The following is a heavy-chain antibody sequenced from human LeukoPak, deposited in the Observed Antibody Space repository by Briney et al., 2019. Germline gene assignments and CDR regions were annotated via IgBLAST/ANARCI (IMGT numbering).Heavy chain of an antibody. CDR2: INSDGSST. V-gene: IGHV3-74*01. Sequence: GGSLRLSCAASGFTFSSYWMHWVRQAPGKGLVWVSRINSDGSSTSYADSVKGRFTISRDNAKNTLYLQMNSLRAEDTAVYYCARESGDDYGMDVGGQGTRSPSP. CDR1: GFTFSSYW. CDR3: ARESGDDYGMDV. D-gene: IGHD3-10*01. J-gene: IGHJ6*02.